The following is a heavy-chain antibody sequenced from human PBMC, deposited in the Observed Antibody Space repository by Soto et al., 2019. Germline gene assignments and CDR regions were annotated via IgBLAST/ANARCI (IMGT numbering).Heavy chain of an antibody. CDR3: ARHEGLGGARALYYYYYGMDV. CDR2: IYPGDSDT. J-gene: IGHJ6*02. V-gene: IGHV5-51*01. D-gene: IGHD3-16*01. CDR1: GYSFTSYW. Sequence: GESLKISCKGSGYSFTSYWIGWVRQMPGKGLEWMGIIYPGDSDTRYSPSFQGQVTISADKSISTAYLQWSSLKASDTAMYYCARHEGLGGARALYYYYYGMDVWGQGTTVTVSS.